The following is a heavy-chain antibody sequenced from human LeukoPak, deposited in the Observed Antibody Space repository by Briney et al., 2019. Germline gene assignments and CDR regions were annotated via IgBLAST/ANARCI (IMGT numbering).Heavy chain of an antibody. CDR2: IYFTGST. Sequence: PSETLSLTCTVSGGSISSYYWSWIRQPPGKGLEWIGYIYFTGSTNYNPSLKSRVTISVDTSKNQFSLKLSSVTAADTAVYYCARLRSGSYLFDYWGQGTLVTVSS. D-gene: IGHD1-26*01. CDR3: ARLRSGSYLFDY. J-gene: IGHJ4*02. CDR1: GGSISSYY. V-gene: IGHV4-59*08.